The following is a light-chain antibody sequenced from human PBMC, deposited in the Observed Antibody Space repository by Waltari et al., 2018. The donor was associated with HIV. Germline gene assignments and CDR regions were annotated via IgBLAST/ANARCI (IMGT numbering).Light chain of an antibody. V-gene: IGLV2-23*01. CDR2: EDD. CDR1: SSDVGSYNL. Sequence: SALTQPASVSGSPGQAITVSCTGSSSDVGSYNLVSWYQQHPGKAPKLMIYEDDKRPSGVSNRFSGSKSGNTASLTISGLHAEDEADYYCCSDAGRTTWLFGGGTKLTVL. J-gene: IGLJ3*02. CDR3: CSDAGRTTWL.